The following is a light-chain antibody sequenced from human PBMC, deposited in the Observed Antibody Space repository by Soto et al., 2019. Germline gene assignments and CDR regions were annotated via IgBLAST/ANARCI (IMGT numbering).Light chain of an antibody. Sequence: EFVLTQSPGTLSLSPGERATLSCRSSQTVRNNYLAWYQQKPGQAPRLLIYGVSSRATGIPDRFSGSGSETDFTLTISRLEPEDFAVYYCQQYGSSLITFGQGTRLEIK. CDR3: QQYGSSLIT. CDR1: QTVRNNY. V-gene: IGKV3-20*01. CDR2: GVS. J-gene: IGKJ5*01.